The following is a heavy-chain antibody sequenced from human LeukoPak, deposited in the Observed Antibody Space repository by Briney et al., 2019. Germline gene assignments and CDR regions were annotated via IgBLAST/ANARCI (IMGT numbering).Heavy chain of an antibody. CDR1: GFTFSSYS. CDR3: ARDDTSVHFFDY. Sequence: PGGSLRLSCAASGFTFSSYSMNWVRQAPGKGLEWVSSISSSSSYIYYADSVKGRFTISRDNAKDSLYLQMNSLRAEDTAVYYCARDDTSVHFFDYWGQGTLVTVSS. CDR2: ISSSSSYI. D-gene: IGHD1-1*01. V-gene: IGHV3-21*01. J-gene: IGHJ4*02.